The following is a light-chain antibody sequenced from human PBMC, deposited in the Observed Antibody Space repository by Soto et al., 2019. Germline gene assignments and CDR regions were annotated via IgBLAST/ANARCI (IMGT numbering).Light chain of an antibody. CDR1: QTISSW. CDR3: QHYNSYSEA. CDR2: KAS. J-gene: IGKJ1*01. Sequence: IRTTQSPSTLSASVRDRVTITCRASQTISSWLAWYQQKPGKAPKLLIYKASTLKSGVPSRFSGSGSGTEFTLTISSLQPDDFATYYCQHYNSYSEAFGQGTKVDIK. V-gene: IGKV1-5*03.